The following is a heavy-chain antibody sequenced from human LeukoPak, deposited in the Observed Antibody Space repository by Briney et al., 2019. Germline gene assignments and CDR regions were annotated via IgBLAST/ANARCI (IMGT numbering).Heavy chain of an antibody. D-gene: IGHD6-19*01. CDR1: GGSISSSCYY. V-gene: IGHV4-39*01. Sequence: PSETLSLTCTVSGGSISSSCYYWGWIRQPPGKGLEWIGSIYYSGSTYYNPSLKSRVTMSVDTSKNQFSLKLSSVTAADTAVYYCARQGKYSSGWPFDYWGQGTLVTVSS. CDR3: ARQGKYSSGWPFDY. J-gene: IGHJ4*02. CDR2: IYYSGST.